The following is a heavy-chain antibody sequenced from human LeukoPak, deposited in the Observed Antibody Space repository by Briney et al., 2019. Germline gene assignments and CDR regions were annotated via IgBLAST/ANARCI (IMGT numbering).Heavy chain of an antibody. Sequence: GGSLRLSCAGSGFTFSNCAMHWVRQAPGKNVEWVAAISYDGRIKNYADSVKGRFTISRDNSKNSLYLQMESLTIENTAVYYCATGRVDYGDYGVVKHWGQGTLVTVSS. V-gene: IGHV3-30*04. CDR3: ATGRVDYGDYGVVKH. CDR1: GFTFSNCA. J-gene: IGHJ1*01. CDR2: ISYDGRIK. D-gene: IGHD4-17*01.